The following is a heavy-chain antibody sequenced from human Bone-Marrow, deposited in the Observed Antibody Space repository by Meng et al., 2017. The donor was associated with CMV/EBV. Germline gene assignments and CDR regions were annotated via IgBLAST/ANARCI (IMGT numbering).Heavy chain of an antibody. V-gene: IGHV3-66*02. CDR3: ARALRSSGPS. D-gene: IGHD6-19*01. CDR2: IDPAGGA. CDR1: GFTVSSTY. Sequence: GESLKISCAASGFTVSSTYMNWVRQAPGKGLEWVSVIDPAGGAYYADSVKGRFSISRDNSKNTLYLQIDSLRTEDTSVYYCARALRSSGPSWGQGTLVSVSS. J-gene: IGHJ4*02.